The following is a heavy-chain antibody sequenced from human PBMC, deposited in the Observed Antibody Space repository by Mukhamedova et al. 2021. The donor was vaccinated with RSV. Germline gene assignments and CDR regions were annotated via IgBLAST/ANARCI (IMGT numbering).Heavy chain of an antibody. J-gene: IGHJ4*02. CDR3: ARLHSRSSPVDY. Sequence: GKGLEWMGRIDPTDSYTKYSPSFQGHVTISADKSISTAYLHWSSLKASDTAMYYCARLHSRSSPVDYWGQGTLVTVSS. V-gene: IGHV5-10-1*01. CDR2: IDPTDSYT. D-gene: IGHD6-6*01.